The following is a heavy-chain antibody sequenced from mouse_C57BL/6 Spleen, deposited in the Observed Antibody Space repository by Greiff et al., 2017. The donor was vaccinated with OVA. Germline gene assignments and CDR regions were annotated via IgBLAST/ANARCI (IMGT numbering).Heavy chain of an antibody. Sequence: DVKLVESGGGLVKPGGSLKLSCAASGFTFSDYGMHWVRQAPEKGLEWVAYISSGSSTIYSADTVKGRFTISRDNAKTTLFLQLTSLRSEDTAMYYSAGDGDWYFGVWGTGTTVTVSS. J-gene: IGHJ1*03. CDR3: AGDGDWYFGV. CDR2: ISSGSSTI. CDR1: GFTFSDYG. V-gene: IGHV5-17*01.